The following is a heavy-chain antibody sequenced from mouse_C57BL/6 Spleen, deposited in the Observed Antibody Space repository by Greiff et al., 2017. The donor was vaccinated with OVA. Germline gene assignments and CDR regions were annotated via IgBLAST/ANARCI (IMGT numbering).Heavy chain of an antibody. CDR2: IYPGSGST. CDR1: GYTFTSYW. V-gene: IGHV1-55*01. D-gene: IGHD2-4*01. CDR3: ARWDYDPSWFAY. J-gene: IGHJ3*01. Sequence: QVQLKQPGAELVKPGASVKMSCKASGYTFTSYWITWVKQRPGQGLEWIGDIYPGSGSTNYNEKFKSKATLTVDTSSSTAYMQLSSLTSEDSAVYYCARWDYDPSWFAYWAKGLWSLSLQ.